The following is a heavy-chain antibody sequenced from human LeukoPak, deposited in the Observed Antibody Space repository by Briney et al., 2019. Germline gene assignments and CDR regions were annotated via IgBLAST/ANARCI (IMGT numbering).Heavy chain of an antibody. J-gene: IGHJ4*02. Sequence: GGSLRLSCAASGFTFSDHYMSWIRQAPGKGLECVSYISSGGSTTYYTDSVKGRFTISRDNGKNALYLQMNSLRAEDTAVYCCAREIAADRGFDSWGQGTLVTVSS. D-gene: IGHD6-6*01. CDR3: AREIAADRGFDS. CDR2: ISSGGSTT. CDR1: GFTFSDHY. V-gene: IGHV3-11*01.